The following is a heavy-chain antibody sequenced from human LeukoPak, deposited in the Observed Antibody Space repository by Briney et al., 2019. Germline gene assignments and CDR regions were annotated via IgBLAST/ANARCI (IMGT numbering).Heavy chain of an antibody. D-gene: IGHD6-13*01. CDR2: IIPVFGTA. V-gene: IGHV1-69*05. CDR1: GGTFSSYA. Sequence: GASVKVSCKASGGTFSSYAISWVRQAPGQGLEWMGGIIPVFGTANYAQKFQGRVTITTDESTSTAYMELSSLRSEDTAVYYCARDEPGIAAAAGYYYMDVWGKGTTVTVSS. J-gene: IGHJ6*03. CDR3: ARDEPGIAAAAGYYYMDV.